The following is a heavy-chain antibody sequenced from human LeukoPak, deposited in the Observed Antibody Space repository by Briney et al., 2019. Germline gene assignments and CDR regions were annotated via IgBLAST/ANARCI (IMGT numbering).Heavy chain of an antibody. CDR2: INSGGNT. D-gene: IGHD5-12*01. CDR1: RFTVSSSY. CDR3: ARYNRGDYDFFDF. Sequence: GGSLRLSCAASRFTVSSSYMNWVRQAPGKGLEWVSIINSGGNTYYADSVKGRFTISRDNSKNTLYLQMNNLRAEDTAIYYCARYNRGDYDFFDFWGQGTLVTVSS. J-gene: IGHJ4*02. V-gene: IGHV3-53*01.